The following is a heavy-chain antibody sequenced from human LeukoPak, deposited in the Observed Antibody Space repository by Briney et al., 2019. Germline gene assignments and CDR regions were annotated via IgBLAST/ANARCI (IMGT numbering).Heavy chain of an antibody. Sequence: PGGSLRLSCAASGFTFDDYGMSWVRQAPGKGLEWVSGINWNGGSTGYADSVKGRFTISRDNAKNSLYLQMNSLRAEDTALYYCARAPAPRYYYDSSGYYGGYYWGQGTLVTVSS. V-gene: IGHV3-20*04. D-gene: IGHD3-22*01. CDR1: GFTFDDYG. J-gene: IGHJ4*02. CDR2: INWNGGST. CDR3: ARAPAPRYYYDSSGYYGGYY.